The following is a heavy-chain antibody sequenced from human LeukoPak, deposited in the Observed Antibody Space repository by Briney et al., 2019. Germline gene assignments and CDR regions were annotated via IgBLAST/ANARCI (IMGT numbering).Heavy chain of an antibody. D-gene: IGHD2-15*01. Sequence: SQTLSLTCAISGDSVSSKSAAWNWIRQSPSRGLEWLGRTFYRSKWHNDYAVSVKSRLTINPDTSKNQFSLQLNSVTPEDTAVYYCARGGAGGRAFDIWGQGTMVTVSS. J-gene: IGHJ3*02. CDR1: GDSVSSKSAA. V-gene: IGHV6-1*01. CDR2: TFYRSKWHN. CDR3: ARGGAGGRAFDI.